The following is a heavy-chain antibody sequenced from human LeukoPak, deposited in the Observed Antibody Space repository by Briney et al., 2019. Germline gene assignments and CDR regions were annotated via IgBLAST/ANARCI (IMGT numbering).Heavy chain of an antibody. J-gene: IGHJ4*02. Sequence: GGSLRLSCAASGFTFSSYGMHWVRQAPGKGLEWVAVIWYDGRNKFYADSLKGRFTISRDNAKNSLYLQMNSLRVEDTAVYYCAKDGFGSGGLDLLWFDYWGRGTLVTVSS. D-gene: IGHD2-2*01. V-gene: IGHV3-33*03. CDR1: GFTFSSYG. CDR3: AKDGFGSGGLDLLWFDY. CDR2: IWYDGRNK.